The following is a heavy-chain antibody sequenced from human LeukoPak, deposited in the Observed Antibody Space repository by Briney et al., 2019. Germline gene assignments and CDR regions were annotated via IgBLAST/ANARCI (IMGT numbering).Heavy chain of an antibody. Sequence: GGSLRLSCAASGFTFSSYDMHWVCQATGKGLEWVSAIGTAGDAYYPGSVKGRFTISRENAKNSLYLQMNSLRAGDTAVYYCARSEMAAALGVSGGTPYYYYGMDVWGQGTTVTVSS. J-gene: IGHJ6*02. CDR1: GFTFSSYD. CDR3: ARSEMAAALGVSGGTPYYYYGMDV. D-gene: IGHD6-13*01. V-gene: IGHV3-13*04. CDR2: IGTAGDA.